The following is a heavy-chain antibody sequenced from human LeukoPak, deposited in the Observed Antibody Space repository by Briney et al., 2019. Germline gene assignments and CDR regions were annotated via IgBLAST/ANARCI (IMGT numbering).Heavy chain of an antibody. CDR1: GFTFSSYA. CDR2: ISGSGGST. D-gene: IGHD6-13*01. V-gene: IGHV3-23*01. CDR3: AKGAGERVVRIGGVAAAGPGYFDY. J-gene: IGHJ4*01. Sequence: PGGSLRLSCAASGFTFSSYAMSWVRQAPGKGLEWVSAISGSGGSTYYADSVKGRFTISRDNSKNTLYLQMNSLRAEDTAVYYCAKGAGERVVRIGGVAAAGPGYFDYWGQGTLVTVSS.